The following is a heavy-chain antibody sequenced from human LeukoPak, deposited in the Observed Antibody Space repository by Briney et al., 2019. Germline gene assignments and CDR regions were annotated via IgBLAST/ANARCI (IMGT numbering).Heavy chain of an antibody. CDR2: IYYSGST. CDR1: GGSISSGDYH. Sequence: SQTLSLTCTVSGGSISSGDYHWSWIRQPPGKGLEWIGYIYYSGSTYYNSSLKSRVTMSVDTSKNQFSLKLSSVTAADTAVYYCVRDVVVTAHMDVWGKGTTVTVSS. V-gene: IGHV4-30-4*01. J-gene: IGHJ6*04. CDR3: VRDVVVTAHMDV. D-gene: IGHD2-15*01.